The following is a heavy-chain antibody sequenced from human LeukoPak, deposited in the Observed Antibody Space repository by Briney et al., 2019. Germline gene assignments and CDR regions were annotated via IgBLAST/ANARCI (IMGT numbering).Heavy chain of an antibody. CDR1: GGTFSSYA. J-gene: IGHJ4*02. CDR3: AMRDGYNNIDY. CDR2: IIPIFGTA. D-gene: IGHD5-24*01. Sequence: SVRVCCKASGGTFSSYAISWVRQAPGQGLEWMGGIIPIFGTANYAQKFQGRVTITTDESTSTAYMELSSLRSEDTAVYYCAMRDGYNNIDYWGQGTLVTVSS. V-gene: IGHV1-69*05.